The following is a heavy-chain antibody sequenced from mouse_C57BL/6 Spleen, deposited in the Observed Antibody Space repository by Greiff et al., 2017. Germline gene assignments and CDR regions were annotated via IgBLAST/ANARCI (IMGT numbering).Heavy chain of an antibody. CDR2: IDPNSGGT. CDR3: ARGDYGRDYYAMDY. CDR1: GYTFTSYW. J-gene: IGHJ4*01. Sequence: QLQQPGAELVKPGASVKLSCKASGYTFTSYWMHWVKQRPGRGLEWIGRIDPNSGGTTYNEKFKSKATLTVDKPSSTAYMQLSSLTSEDSAVYYCARGDYGRDYYAMDYWGQGTSVTVSS. D-gene: IGHD1-1*01. V-gene: IGHV1-72*01.